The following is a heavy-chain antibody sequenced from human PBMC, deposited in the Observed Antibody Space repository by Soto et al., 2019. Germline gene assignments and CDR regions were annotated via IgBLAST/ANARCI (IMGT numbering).Heavy chain of an antibody. CDR1: GYTFISYG. Sequence: ASVKVTCKASGYTFISYGISWVRQAPGQGLEWMGWISAYNGDTNYAQKLQGRVTMTTDTSTSTAYMELRSLRSDDTAVYYCARYQCSSSSCYTFFFDYWGQGTLVTVSS. CDR3: ARYQCSSSSCYTFFFDY. D-gene: IGHD2-2*02. V-gene: IGHV1-18*04. J-gene: IGHJ4*02. CDR2: ISAYNGDT.